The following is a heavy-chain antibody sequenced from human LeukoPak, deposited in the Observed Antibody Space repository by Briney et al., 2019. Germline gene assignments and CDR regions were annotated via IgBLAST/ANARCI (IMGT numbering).Heavy chain of an antibody. V-gene: IGHV7-4-1*02. CDR2: INTNTGNP. Sequence: ASVKVSCKASGYTFTSYTMNWVRQAPGQGPEWMGWINTNTGNPTYAQGFTGRFVFSLETSVNTAYLQINNLKPEDTAVYYCTRGVGNGWAGGYWGQGTLVTVSS. D-gene: IGHD6-19*01. CDR3: TRGVGNGWAGGY. J-gene: IGHJ4*02. CDR1: GYTFTSYT.